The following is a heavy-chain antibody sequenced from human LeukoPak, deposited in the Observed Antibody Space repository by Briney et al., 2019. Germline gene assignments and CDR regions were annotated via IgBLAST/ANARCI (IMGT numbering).Heavy chain of an antibody. J-gene: IGHJ4*02. Sequence: GGSLRLSCAASGFTFDDYAMHWVRQAPGKGLEWVSGIGWNSGSIGYADSVKGRFTISRDNAKNSLYLQMNSLRAEDTALYYCAKGQGYYYDSSGTFDYWGQGTLVTVSS. V-gene: IGHV3-9*01. CDR2: IGWNSGSI. CDR1: GFTFDDYA. CDR3: AKGQGYYYDSSGTFDY. D-gene: IGHD3-22*01.